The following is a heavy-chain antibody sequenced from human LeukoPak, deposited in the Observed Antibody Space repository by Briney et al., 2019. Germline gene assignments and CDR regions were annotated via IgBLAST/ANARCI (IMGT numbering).Heavy chain of an antibody. CDR1: GFTFSSYE. CDR3: ARAPRYCSSTSCYTGYLVY. V-gene: IGHV3-64*01. D-gene: IGHD2-2*02. J-gene: IGHJ4*02. CDR2: ISSNGGST. Sequence: GGSLRLSCAASGFTFSSYEMHWVRQAPGKGLEYVSAISSNGGSTYYANSVKGRFTISRDNSKNALYLQMGSLRAEDMAVYYCARAPRYCSSTSCYTGYLVYWGQGTLVTVSS.